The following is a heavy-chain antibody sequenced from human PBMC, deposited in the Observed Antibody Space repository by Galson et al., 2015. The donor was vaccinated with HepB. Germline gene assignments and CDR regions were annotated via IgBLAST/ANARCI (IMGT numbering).Heavy chain of an antibody. Sequence: SVKVSCKASGYTFTSYDINWVRQATGQGLEWMGWMNPNSGNTGYAQKFQGRVTMTRNTSISTAYMELSSLRSEDTAVYYCAGLHDYGDYGAFDPWGQGTLVTVSS. V-gene: IGHV1-8*01. D-gene: IGHD4-17*01. CDR2: MNPNSGNT. J-gene: IGHJ5*02. CDR3: AGLHDYGDYGAFDP. CDR1: GYTFTSYD.